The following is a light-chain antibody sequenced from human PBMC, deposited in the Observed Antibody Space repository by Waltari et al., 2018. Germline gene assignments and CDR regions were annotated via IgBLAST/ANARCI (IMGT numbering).Light chain of an antibody. CDR3: QHYAGLPAT. CDR2: APS. V-gene: IGKV3-20*01. Sequence: EIVLTQSPGTLSLSPGARATLPCRASQSVGRTLAWYQQKPGQAPRLLINAPSNRATGIPDRVSVSGSGTDFSRTISSLEPEDFAVDYCQHYAGLPATFGQGTKVAIK. J-gene: IGKJ1*01. CDR1: QSVGRT.